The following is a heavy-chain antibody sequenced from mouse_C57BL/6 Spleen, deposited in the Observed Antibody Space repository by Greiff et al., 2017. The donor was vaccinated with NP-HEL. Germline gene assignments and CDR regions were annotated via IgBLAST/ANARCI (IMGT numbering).Heavy chain of an antibody. CDR1: GYSITSGYY. D-gene: IGHD2-3*01. CDR3: AREISGDGYFLPMDY. V-gene: IGHV3-6*01. CDR2: ISYDGSN. J-gene: IGHJ4*01. Sequence: EVQLVESGPGLVKPSQSLSLTCSVTGYSITSGYYWNWIRQFPGNKLEWMGYISYDGSNNYNPSLKNRISITRDTSKNQFFLKLNSVTTEDTATYYCAREISGDGYFLPMDYWGQGTSVTVSS.